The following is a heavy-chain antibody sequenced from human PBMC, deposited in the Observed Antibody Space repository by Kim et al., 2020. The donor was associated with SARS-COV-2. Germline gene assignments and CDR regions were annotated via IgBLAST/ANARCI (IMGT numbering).Heavy chain of an antibody. CDR3: ARILPTVIQFDY. CDR2: IYPSDSDT. CDR1: RYNFSRYW. J-gene: IGHJ4*02. Sequence: GESLKISCKASRYNFSRYWIGWVRQLPGKGLEWMGIIYPSDSDTRYNPSFQGQVTISAHKTISPAYLEWSSLKASDTTVYYCARILPTVIQFDYWGQGTLATVSS. D-gene: IGHD4-17*01. V-gene: IGHV5-51*01.